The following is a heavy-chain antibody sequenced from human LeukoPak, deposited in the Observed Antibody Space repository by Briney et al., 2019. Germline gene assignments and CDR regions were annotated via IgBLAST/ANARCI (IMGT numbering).Heavy chain of an antibody. CDR2: ISSSSSYI. V-gene: IGHV3-21*01. CDR1: GFTFSSYS. CDR3: ARDPSADYYDSSGYQYYYYYMDV. Sequence: PGGSLRLSCAASGFTFSSYSMSWVRQAPGKGLEWVSSISSSSSYIYYADSVKGRFTISRDNAKNSLYLQMNSLRAEDTAVYYCARDPSADYYDSSGYQYYYYYMDVWGKGTTVTISS. D-gene: IGHD3-22*01. J-gene: IGHJ6*03.